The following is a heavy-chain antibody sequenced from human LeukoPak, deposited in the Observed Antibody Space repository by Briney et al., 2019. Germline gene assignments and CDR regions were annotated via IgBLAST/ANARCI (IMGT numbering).Heavy chain of an antibody. CDR2: ISYDGSNK. J-gene: IGHJ4*02. V-gene: IGHV3-30-3*01. CDR3: ARGSAGYSSSWYVD. Sequence: GGSLRLSCAASGFTFSSYAMHWVRQAPGKGLEGVAVISYDGSNKYYADSVKGRFTISRDNSKNTLYLQMNSLRAEDTAVYYCARGSAGYSSSWYVDWGQGTLVTVSS. CDR1: GFTFSSYA. D-gene: IGHD6-13*01.